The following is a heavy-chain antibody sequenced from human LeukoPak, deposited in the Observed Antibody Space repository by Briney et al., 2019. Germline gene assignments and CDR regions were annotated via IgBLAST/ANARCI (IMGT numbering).Heavy chain of an antibody. CDR3: ASFMVRGVIIGGFDY. Sequence: PSETLSLTCTVSGGSISSSRYCWGWIRQPPGKGLEWIGSIYYSGSTYYNPSLKSRVTISVDTSKNQFSLKLSSVTAADTAVYYCASFMVRGVIIGGFDYWGQGTLVTVSS. J-gene: IGHJ4*02. V-gene: IGHV4-39*01. D-gene: IGHD3-10*01. CDR2: IYYSGST. CDR1: GGSISSSRYC.